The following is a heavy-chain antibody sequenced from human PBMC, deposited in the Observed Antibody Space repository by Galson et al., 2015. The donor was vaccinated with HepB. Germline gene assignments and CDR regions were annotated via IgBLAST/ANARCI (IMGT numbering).Heavy chain of an antibody. V-gene: IGHV3-33*01. CDR1: GFTFSGYG. J-gene: IGHJ4*02. Sequence: LRLSCAASGFTFSGYGMHWVRQAPGKGLEWVAVIWHDGNTENYADSVEGRFTISRDNSKSTLFLQMNFLRAEDTAVYYCARDRGGLIAAAGVFDYWGRGTLVTVSS. CDR2: IWHDGNTE. D-gene: IGHD6-13*01. CDR3: ARDRGGLIAAAGVFDY.